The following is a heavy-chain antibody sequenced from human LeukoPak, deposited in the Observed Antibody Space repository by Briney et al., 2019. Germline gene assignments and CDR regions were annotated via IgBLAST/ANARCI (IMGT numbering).Heavy chain of an antibody. V-gene: IGHV3-9*03. J-gene: IGHJ4*02. Sequence: GGSLRLSCAASGFTFDDYAMHWVRQAPGKGLEWVSGISWNSGSIGYADSAKGRFTISRDNAKNSLYLQMNSLRAEDMALYYCAKDTQYYGSRPFDYWGQGTLVTVSS. CDR2: ISWNSGSI. CDR1: GFTFDDYA. D-gene: IGHD3-10*01. CDR3: AKDTQYYGSRPFDY.